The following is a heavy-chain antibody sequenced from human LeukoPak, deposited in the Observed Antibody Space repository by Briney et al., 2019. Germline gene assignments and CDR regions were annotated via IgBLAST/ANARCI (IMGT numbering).Heavy chain of an antibody. V-gene: IGHV3-30*02. CDR1: GFTFSSYG. J-gene: IGHJ4*02. Sequence: SGGSLRLSCAASGFTFSSYGMHWVRQAPGKGLEWVAFIRYDGSNKYYADSVKGRFTISRDNSKNTLYLQMNSLRAEDTAVYYCAKDRFVVGATYFDYWGQGTLVTVSS. D-gene: IGHD1-26*01. CDR3: AKDRFVVGATYFDY. CDR2: IRYDGSNK.